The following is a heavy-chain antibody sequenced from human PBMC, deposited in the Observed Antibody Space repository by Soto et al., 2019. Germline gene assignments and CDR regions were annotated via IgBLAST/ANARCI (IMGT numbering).Heavy chain of an antibody. V-gene: IGHV3-33*01. J-gene: IGHJ6*03. CDR2: IWYDGSNK. Sequence: GGSLRLSCAASGFTFSSYGMHWVHQAPGKGLEWVAVIWYDGSNKYYADSVKGRFTISRDNSKNTLYLQMNSLRAEDTAVYYCARDDESGTGYMDVWGKGTTVTVSS. CDR1: GFTFSSYG. CDR3: ARDDESGTGYMDV. D-gene: IGHD1-7*01.